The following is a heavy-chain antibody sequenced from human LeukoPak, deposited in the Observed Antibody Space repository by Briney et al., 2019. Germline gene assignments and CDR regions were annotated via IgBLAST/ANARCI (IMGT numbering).Heavy chain of an antibody. CDR1: GFTFSGAW. V-gene: IGHV3-48*02. Sequence: GGSLRLSCGGSGFTFSGAWFSWVRQAPGKGLEWISYIAGGSYTIYYADSVKGRFTTSRDNAKNSLYLQMNSLRDEDTAVYFCARAQYDNSEWGQGTVVTVSS. D-gene: IGHD3-22*01. CDR3: ARAQYDNSE. CDR2: IAGGSYTI. J-gene: IGHJ4*02.